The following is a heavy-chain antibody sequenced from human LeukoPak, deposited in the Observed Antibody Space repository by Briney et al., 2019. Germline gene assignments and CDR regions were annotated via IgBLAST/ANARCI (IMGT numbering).Heavy chain of an antibody. CDR3: AREWGPYCSSTSCPYNWFDP. V-gene: IGHV1-2*02. CDR2: INPSSGGT. Sequence: ASVKVSCKASGYTFTGYYMHWVRQAPGQGLEWMGWINPSSGGTNYAQKFQGRVTMTRDTSISTAYMELSRLRSDDTAVYYCAREWGPYCSSTSCPYNWFDPWGQGTLVTVSS. J-gene: IGHJ5*02. CDR1: GYTFTGYY. D-gene: IGHD2-2*01.